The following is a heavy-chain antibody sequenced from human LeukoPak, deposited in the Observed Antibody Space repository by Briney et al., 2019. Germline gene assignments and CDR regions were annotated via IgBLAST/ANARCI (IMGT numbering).Heavy chain of an antibody. CDR2: IYYSGST. CDR1: GGSISSYY. J-gene: IGHJ4*02. D-gene: IGHD3-22*01. CDR3: ARGDFYDSSPDY. V-gene: IGHV4-59*08. Sequence: SETLSLTCTVSGGSISSYYWSWIRQPPRKGLEWIGYIYYSGSTNYNPSLKSRVTISVDTSKNQFSLKLSSVTAADTAVYYWARGDFYDSSPDYWGQGTLVTVSS.